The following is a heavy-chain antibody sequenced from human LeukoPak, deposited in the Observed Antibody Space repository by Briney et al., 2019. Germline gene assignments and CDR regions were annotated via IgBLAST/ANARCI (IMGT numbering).Heavy chain of an antibody. D-gene: IGHD1-1*01. Sequence: ASVKVSCKASGYTFTSYDIHWVRQATGQGLEWMGRMNPNNGNTGDAQKFQGRVTMTRDPSISTAYMELSSLRSEDTGVYFCARALAGTAELDVWGKGTTVTVSS. J-gene: IGHJ6*04. CDR1: GYTFTSYD. CDR3: ARALAGTAELDV. V-gene: IGHV1-8*01. CDR2: MNPNNGNT.